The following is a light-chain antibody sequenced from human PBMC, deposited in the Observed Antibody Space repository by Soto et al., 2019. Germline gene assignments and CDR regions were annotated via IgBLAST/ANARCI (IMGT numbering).Light chain of an antibody. CDR3: QQANSFTLT. CDR2: AAS. Sequence: DIKMTQSPSSVSACVGDRVAITCRASQGISSWLAWYQQKPGKAPKXXIYAASSLQSGVPSRFSVSGSGTDVTLTISRLQQEDGSTYYCQQANSFTLTFCGGTKVDIK. CDR1: QGISSW. V-gene: IGKV1-12*01. J-gene: IGKJ4*01.